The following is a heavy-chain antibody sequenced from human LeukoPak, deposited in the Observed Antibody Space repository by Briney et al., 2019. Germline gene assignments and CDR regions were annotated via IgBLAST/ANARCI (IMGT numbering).Heavy chain of an antibody. D-gene: IGHD2-21*02. CDR1: GFTFDDYA. Sequence: GGSLRLSCAASGFTFDDYAMHWARQVPGKGLEWVSGISYNSDTIAYADSVKGRFTISRDNAKNSLYLQMNSLRAEDTALYYCAKDYCGGDCYSGWYFDLWGRGTLVTVSS. CDR2: ISYNSDTI. CDR3: AKDYCGGDCYSGWYFDL. J-gene: IGHJ2*01. V-gene: IGHV3-9*01.